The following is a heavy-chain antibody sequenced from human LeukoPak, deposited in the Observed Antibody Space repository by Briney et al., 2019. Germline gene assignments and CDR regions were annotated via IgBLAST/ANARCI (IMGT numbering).Heavy chain of an antibody. CDR1: GFTFSSYG. Sequence: SGGSLRLSCAASGFTFSSYGMHWVRQAPGKGLEWVAFIRYDGSNKYYADSVKGRFTISRDNSKNTLYLQMNSLRAEDTAVYYCAKGVEAAAGTFWVDYWGQGTLVTVSS. D-gene: IGHD6-13*01. V-gene: IGHV3-30*02. J-gene: IGHJ4*02. CDR2: IRYDGSNK. CDR3: AKGVEAAAGTFWVDY.